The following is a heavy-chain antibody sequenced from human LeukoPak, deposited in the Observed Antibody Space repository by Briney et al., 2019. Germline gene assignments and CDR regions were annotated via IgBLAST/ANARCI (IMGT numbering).Heavy chain of an antibody. CDR1: GGSISSYY. J-gene: IGHJ4*02. CDR2: IYTSGST. CDR3: ARTPIYSGSYWGFDY. D-gene: IGHD1-26*01. V-gene: IGHV4-4*07. Sequence: SETLSLTCTVSGGSISSYYWSWIRQPAGKGLEWIGRIYTSGSTNYNPSLKSRVTMSVDTSKNQFSLKLSSVTAADTAVYYCARTPIYSGSYWGFDYWGQGTLVTVSS.